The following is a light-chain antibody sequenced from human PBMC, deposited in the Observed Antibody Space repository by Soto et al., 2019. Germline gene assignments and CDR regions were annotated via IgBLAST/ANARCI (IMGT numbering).Light chain of an antibody. V-gene: IGKV3-15*01. CDR1: QSVSSN. CDR2: GAS. J-gene: IGKJ1*01. Sequence: EIVMTQSPATLSVSPGERATLSCRASQSVSSNLAWYQQKPGQAPRLLIYGASTRATGIPARFSGSGSGTEFALTNSSLTSEDFAGYYCQEYNNWPFPSWTFGQGTKVEIK. CDR3: QEYNNWPFPSWT.